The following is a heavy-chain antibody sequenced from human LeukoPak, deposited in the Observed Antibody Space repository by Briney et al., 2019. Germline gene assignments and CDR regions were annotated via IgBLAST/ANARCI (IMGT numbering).Heavy chain of an antibody. CDR1: GFTFSSYE. CDR3: AKHSSSRYGGAFDI. V-gene: IGHV3-48*03. J-gene: IGHJ3*02. CDR2: ISSSGSTI. D-gene: IGHD6-13*01. Sequence: GGSLRLSCAASGFTFSSYEMNWVRQAPGKGLEWVSYISSSGSTIYYADSVKGRFTISRDNAKNSLYLQMNSLRAEDTAVYYCAKHSSSRYGGAFDIWGRGTMVTVSS.